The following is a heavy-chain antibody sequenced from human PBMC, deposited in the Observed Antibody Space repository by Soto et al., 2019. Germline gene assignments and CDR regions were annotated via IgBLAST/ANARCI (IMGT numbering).Heavy chain of an antibody. V-gene: IGHV3-21*01. CDR1: GFTFSTYS. D-gene: IGHD3-22*01. Sequence: EVQLVESGGGLVKPGGSLRLSCAASGFTFSTYSMNWVRQAPGKGLAWVSSISDSSSYIYYADSVKGRFTISRDNANNSLYLQMNSLRAEDTAVYYCAGYDSSGYYWPYYYYGMDVWGQGTTVTVSS. CDR3: AGYDSSGYYWPYYYYGMDV. CDR2: ISDSSSYI. J-gene: IGHJ6*02.